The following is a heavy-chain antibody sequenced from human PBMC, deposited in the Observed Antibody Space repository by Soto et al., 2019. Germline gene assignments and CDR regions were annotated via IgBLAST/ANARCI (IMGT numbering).Heavy chain of an antibody. CDR1: GFTFSSYS. CDR2: ISSSGSTI. J-gene: IGHJ6*02. D-gene: IGHD3-3*02. CDR3: ARPSVPGGENHFWILDV. V-gene: IGHV3-48*02. Sequence: GGSLRLSCAASGFTFSSYSMHWVRQAPGKGLEWVSYISSSGSTIYYADSVKGRFTISRDDAKNSLYLQMNSLRDEDTAVYYCARPSVPGGENHFWILDVWGQGTTVTVSS.